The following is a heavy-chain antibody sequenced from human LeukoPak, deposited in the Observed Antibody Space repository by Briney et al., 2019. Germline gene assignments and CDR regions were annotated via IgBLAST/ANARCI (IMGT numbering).Heavy chain of an antibody. V-gene: IGHV4-59*08. D-gene: IGHD4-23*01. CDR3: ARLTPNAAIWASDY. CDR1: GGSISSHY. Sequence: SETLSLTCTVSGGSISSHYWTWIRQPPGKGLEWIGYIYYSGTTNYNPSLKSRVTISVDTSKNQFSLKLSYVTAADTAVYYCARLTPNAAIWASDYWGQGTLVTVSS. J-gene: IGHJ4*02. CDR2: IYYSGTT.